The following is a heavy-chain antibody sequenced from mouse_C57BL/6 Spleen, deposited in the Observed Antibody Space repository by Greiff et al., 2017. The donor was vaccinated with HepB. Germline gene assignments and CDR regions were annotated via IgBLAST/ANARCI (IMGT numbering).Heavy chain of an antibody. Sequence: VQLQQPGAELVRPGPSVKLSCKASGYTFTSYWMHWVKQRPGQGLEWIGVIDPSDSYTNYNQKFKGKATLTVDASASTSYMQLSSLTSEAPAVYYCAIRDYYGSSYGFAYWGQVTLVTVSA. J-gene: IGHJ3*01. D-gene: IGHD1-1*01. CDR2: IDPSDSYT. CDR3: AIRDYYGSSYGFAY. V-gene: IGHV1-59*01. CDR1: GYTFTSYW.